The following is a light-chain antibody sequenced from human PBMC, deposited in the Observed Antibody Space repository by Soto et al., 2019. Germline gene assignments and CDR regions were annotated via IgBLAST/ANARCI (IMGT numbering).Light chain of an antibody. CDR1: HSVSSSY. CDR2: GAS. J-gene: IGKJ2*01. CDR3: QQYGSSPPLHT. V-gene: IGKV3-20*01. Sequence: EIVLTQSPGPLSLSPGERATLSCRASHSVSSSYLAWYQQKPGQAPRLLVYGASSRATGIPDRFSGSGSGTDFTLTISRREPEDVAVYFCQQYGSSPPLHTCGQRTKQDIK.